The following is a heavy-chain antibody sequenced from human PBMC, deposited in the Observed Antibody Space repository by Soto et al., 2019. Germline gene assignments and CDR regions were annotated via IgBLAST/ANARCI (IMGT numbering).Heavy chain of an antibody. CDR2: ISAYNGNT. J-gene: IGHJ4*02. Sequence: ASVKVSCKASGYTFTSYGISWVRQAPGQGLEWMGWISAYNGNTNYAQKLQGRVTMTTDTSTGTAYMELRSLRSDDTAVYYCARVLTGTTLGVVDYWGQGTLVTVSS. CDR3: ARVLTGTTLGVVDY. D-gene: IGHD1-7*01. CDR1: GYTFTSYG. V-gene: IGHV1-18*01.